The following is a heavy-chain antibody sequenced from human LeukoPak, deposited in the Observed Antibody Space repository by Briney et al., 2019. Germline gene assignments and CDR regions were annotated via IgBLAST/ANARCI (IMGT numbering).Heavy chain of an antibody. CDR2: IYYSGST. V-gene: IGHV4-59*01. CDR3: ARGQDYDFWRAYYYMDV. J-gene: IGHJ6*03. Sequence: SETLSLTCTVSGGSISSYYWSWIRQPPGKGLEWIGYIYYSGSTNYNPSLRSRVTISVDTSKNQFSLKLSSVTAADTAVYYCARGQDYDFWRAYYYMDVWGKGTTVTVSS. CDR1: GGSISSYY. D-gene: IGHD3-3*01.